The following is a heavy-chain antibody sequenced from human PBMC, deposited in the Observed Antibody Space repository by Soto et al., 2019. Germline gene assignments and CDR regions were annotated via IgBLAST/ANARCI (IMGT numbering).Heavy chain of an antibody. D-gene: IGHD3-22*01. Sequence: GGSLRLSCAASGFTFSSYEMNWVRQAPGKGLEWVSYISSSGSTIYYADSVKGRFTISRDNAKNSLYLQMNRLRAEDTAVYYCERERWDYYDSSAYYNYYYGMDVWGQGTTVTVSS. V-gene: IGHV3-48*03. CDR2: ISSSGSTI. CDR1: GFTFSSYE. CDR3: ERERWDYYDSSAYYNYYYGMDV. J-gene: IGHJ6*02.